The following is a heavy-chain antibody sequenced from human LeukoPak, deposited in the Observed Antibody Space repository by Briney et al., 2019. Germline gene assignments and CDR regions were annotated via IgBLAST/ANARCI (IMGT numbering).Heavy chain of an antibody. D-gene: IGHD3-22*01. Sequence: PSETLSLTCTVSGGSISSYYWSWIRQPPGKGLEWLGYIYYSGSTNYNPSLKSRVTISVDTSKNQFSLKLSSVTAADTAVYYCARGSWYYYDSSVEFFDYWGQGTLVTVSS. V-gene: IGHV4-59*01. CDR3: ARGSWYYYDSSVEFFDY. CDR2: IYYSGST. CDR1: GGSISSYY. J-gene: IGHJ4*02.